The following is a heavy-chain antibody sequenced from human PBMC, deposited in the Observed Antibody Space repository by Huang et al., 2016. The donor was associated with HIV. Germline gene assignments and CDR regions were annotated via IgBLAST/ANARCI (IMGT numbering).Heavy chain of an antibody. CDR1: GNTFSGYG. V-gene: IGHV1-18*04. CDR2: ISGYKGNT. Sequence: QVQLVQSGAEVKKPGASVKVSCKASGNTFSGYGISWGRQDPGQGLEGMGWISGYKGNTNYVENLQGRVTMTTDTSTSTAYMELRSLRSDDTAVYYCARDRRPYSGSYLGYWGQGTLVTVSS. J-gene: IGHJ4*02. CDR3: ARDRRPYSGSYLGY. D-gene: IGHD1-26*01.